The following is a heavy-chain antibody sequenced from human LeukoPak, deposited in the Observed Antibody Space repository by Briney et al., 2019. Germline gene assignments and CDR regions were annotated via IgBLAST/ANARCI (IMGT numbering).Heavy chain of an antibody. CDR3: ARDTYSSPLTYYYYMDV. CDR2: TYYRSKWYN. D-gene: IGHD6-13*01. Sequence: PSQTLSLTCAISGDSVSSNSAAWNWIRQSPSRGLEWLGRTYYRSKWYNDYAVSVKSRITINPDTSKNQFSLQLNSVTPEDTAVYYCARDTYSSPLTYYYYMDVWGKGTTVTVSS. V-gene: IGHV6-1*01. J-gene: IGHJ6*03. CDR1: GDSVSSNSAA.